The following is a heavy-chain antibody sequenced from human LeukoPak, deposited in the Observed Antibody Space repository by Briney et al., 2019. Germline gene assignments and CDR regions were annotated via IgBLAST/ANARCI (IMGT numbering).Heavy chain of an antibody. CDR2: IYSGGST. V-gene: IGHV3-53*01. Sequence: GGSLRLSCAASGFTVSSNYMSWVRQAPGKGLEWVSLIYSGGSTYYADSVKGRFTISRDKSKNTLYLQMNSLRAEDTAVYYCGRGGLVASFDYWGQGTLVTVSS. CDR3: GRGGLVASFDY. CDR1: GFTVSSNY. D-gene: IGHD5-12*01. J-gene: IGHJ4*02.